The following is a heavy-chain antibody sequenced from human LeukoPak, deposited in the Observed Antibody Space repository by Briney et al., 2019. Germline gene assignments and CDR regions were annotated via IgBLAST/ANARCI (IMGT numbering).Heavy chain of an antibody. V-gene: IGHV3-21*01. J-gene: IGHJ4*02. Sequence: GGSLRLSCAASGFTFSSYSMNWVRQAPGKGLEWVSSITSSSSYIYYADSVKGRFTISRGNAKNSLYLQMNSLRAEDTAVYYCAPSTYSGSPPFDYWGQGTLVTVSS. D-gene: IGHD1-26*01. CDR1: GFTFSSYS. CDR3: APSTYSGSPPFDY. CDR2: ITSSSSYI.